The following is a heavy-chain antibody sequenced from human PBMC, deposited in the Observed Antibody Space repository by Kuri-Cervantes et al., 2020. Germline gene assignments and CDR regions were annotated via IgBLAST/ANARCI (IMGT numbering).Heavy chain of an antibody. V-gene: IGHV4-34*01. Sequence: SQTLSLTCAVYGGSFSGYYWSWIRQPPGKGLEWIGEIDRRGSTNYNPSLKSRVTASVDTSKNQFSLKLSSVTAADTAVYYCARGRWFLDYWGQGTLVTVSS. CDR2: IDRRGST. CDR3: ARGRWFLDY. D-gene: IGHD2-15*01. J-gene: IGHJ4*02. CDR1: GGSFSGYY.